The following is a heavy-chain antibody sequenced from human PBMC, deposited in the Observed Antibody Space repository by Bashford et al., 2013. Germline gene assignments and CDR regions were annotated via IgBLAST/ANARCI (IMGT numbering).Heavy chain of an antibody. J-gene: IGHJ4*02. V-gene: IGHV1-18*01. CDR2: ISAYTGNT. CDR1: VTSSLVMV. Sequence: KVVLRGVLVTSSLVMVSAGCDRPLGQGLEWMGWISAYTGNTNYAQKVQGRVTMTEDTSTDTGYMELSSLRSEDTAVYYCVTNIYDSSGYYSMGGDYWGQGTLVTVSS. CDR3: VTNIYDSSGYYSMGGDY. D-gene: IGHD3-22*01.